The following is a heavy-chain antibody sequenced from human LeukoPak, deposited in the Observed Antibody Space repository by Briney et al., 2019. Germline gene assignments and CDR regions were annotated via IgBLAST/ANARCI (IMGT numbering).Heavy chain of an antibody. Sequence: TGGSLRLSCAASGFIFSGYWMTWVRRAPGKGLEWVANIKEDATEKHYVDSVKGRFTISRDNAKNSLYLQMNSLTADDTAVYYCARGSWAFYNWGQGTMVTVSS. CDR1: GFIFSGYW. CDR3: ARGSWAFYN. V-gene: IGHV3-7*05. CDR2: IKEDATEK. J-gene: IGHJ3*02. D-gene: IGHD3-10*01.